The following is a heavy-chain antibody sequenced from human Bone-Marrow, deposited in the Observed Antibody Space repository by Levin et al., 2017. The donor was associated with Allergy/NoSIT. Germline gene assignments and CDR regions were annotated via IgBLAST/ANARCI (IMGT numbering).Heavy chain of an antibody. CDR2: ITGTGSTA. CDR3: ANDGPGHYVDTSGFYVFGNFDF. D-gene: IGHD3-22*01. CDR1: GFTFSSNA. J-gene: IGHJ1*01. Sequence: PGGSLRLSCVASGFTFSSNAVNWVRQAPGKGLEWVSVITGTGSTAYYAESVKGRFIISRDNSKNTLYLQLNDLRGQDTAVYYCANDGPGHYVDTSGFYVFGNFDFWGKGTQVTVSS. V-gene: IGHV3-23*01.